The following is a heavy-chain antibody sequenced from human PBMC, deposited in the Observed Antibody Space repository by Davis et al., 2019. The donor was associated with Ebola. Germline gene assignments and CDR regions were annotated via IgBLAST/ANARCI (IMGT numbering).Heavy chain of an antibody. J-gene: IGHJ5*02. CDR2: IYHSGST. D-gene: IGHD1-14*01. Sequence: SETLSLTCAVSGGSISSGGYSWSWIRQPPGKGLEWIGYIYHSGSTYYNPSLKSRVTISVDRSKNQFSLKLSSVTAADTAVYYCARSTRTTRIFNPWGQGTLVTVSS. CDR3: ARSTRTTRIFNP. V-gene: IGHV4-30-2*01. CDR1: GGSISSGGYS.